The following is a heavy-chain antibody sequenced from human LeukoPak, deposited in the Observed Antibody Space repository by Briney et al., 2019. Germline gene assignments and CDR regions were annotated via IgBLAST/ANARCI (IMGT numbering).Heavy chain of an antibody. J-gene: IGHJ4*02. Sequence: ASVKVSCKASGYTFTSYGISWVRQAPGQGLEWMGWISAYNGNTNYAQKLQGRVTMTTDTSTSTAYMELRSLRSDDTAVYYCARDAPRYYYDSSGYYYVDYWGQGTLVTVSS. V-gene: IGHV1-18*01. D-gene: IGHD3-22*01. CDR1: GYTFTSYG. CDR2: ISAYNGNT. CDR3: ARDAPRYYYDSSGYYYVDY.